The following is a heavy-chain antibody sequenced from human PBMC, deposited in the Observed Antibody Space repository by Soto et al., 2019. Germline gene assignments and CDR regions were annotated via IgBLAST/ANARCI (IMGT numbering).Heavy chain of an antibody. D-gene: IGHD6-19*01. Sequence: QVQLVESGGGVVQPGRSLRLSCAASRFTFSYYAMHWIRQAPGKGLAWMAVILSDGSKQYYAESVKGRFTISRDNSKSTLYLQMNSLRVEDTAVYYCVRTIAVAGPDVFDMWCHGTMVTVSS. J-gene: IGHJ3*02. CDR3: VRTIAVAGPDVFDM. CDR1: RFTFSYYA. V-gene: IGHV3-30-3*01. CDR2: ILSDGSKQ.